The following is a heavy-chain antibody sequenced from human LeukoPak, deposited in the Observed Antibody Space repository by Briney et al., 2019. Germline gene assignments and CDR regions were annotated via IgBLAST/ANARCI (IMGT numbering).Heavy chain of an antibody. CDR2: ISSSSVTI. CDR3: ARVRGSGSYYNGDYYYGMDV. CDR1: GFTFRNYE. V-gene: IGHV3-48*03. J-gene: IGHJ6*04. Sequence: GGSLRLSCAASGFTFRNYEMNWVRQAPGRGLEWVSYISSSSVTIYYADSVMGRFTISRDNARNSLYLQMNSLRVDDTAVYYCARVRGSGSYYNGDYYYGMDVWGKGTTVTVSS. D-gene: IGHD3-10*01.